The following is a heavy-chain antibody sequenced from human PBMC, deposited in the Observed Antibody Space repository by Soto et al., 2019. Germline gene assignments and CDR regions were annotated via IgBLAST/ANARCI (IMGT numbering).Heavy chain of an antibody. J-gene: IGHJ6*02. CDR1: GYTFTSYY. CDR3: AKGITIFGVVKSYYYGMDV. Sequence: QVQLVQSGAEVKKPGASVKVSCKASGYTFTSYYMHWVRQAPGQGLEWMGIINPSGGSTSYAQKFQGRVTMTRETYTSTGYMELRSMRSEDTAVYYSAKGITIFGVVKSYYYGMDVWGQGTTVTVSS. D-gene: IGHD3-3*01. CDR2: INPSGGST. V-gene: IGHV1-46*01.